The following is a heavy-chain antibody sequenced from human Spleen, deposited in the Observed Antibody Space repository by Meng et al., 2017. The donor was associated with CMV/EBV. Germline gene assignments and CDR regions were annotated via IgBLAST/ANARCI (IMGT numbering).Heavy chain of an antibody. J-gene: IGHJ4*02. CDR2: VTGSGGST. D-gene: IGHD6-13*01. CDR1: GFTFSSYN. CDR3: AKAFSSSWYREYYDY. V-gene: IGHV3-23*01. Sequence: GGSLRLSCAASGFTFSSYNMRWVRQAPGKGLEWVSAVTGSGGSTYYADSVKGRFTISRDNSKNTLYLQMNSLRVEDTAVYYCAKAFSSSWYREYYDYWGQGTLVTVSS.